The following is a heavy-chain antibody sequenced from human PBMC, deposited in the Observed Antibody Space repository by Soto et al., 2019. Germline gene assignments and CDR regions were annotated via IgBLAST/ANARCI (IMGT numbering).Heavy chain of an antibody. V-gene: IGHV1-69*05. CDR3: ARVNVLLYYYDSSGSTNQYYYYGMDV. CDR1: GGTFSSYA. CDR2: IIPIFGTA. J-gene: IGHJ6*02. Sequence: ASVKVSCKASGGTFSSYAISWVRQAPGQGLEWMGGIIPIFGTANYAQKFQGRVTITRDTSTSTAYMELSSLRSEDTAVYYCARVNVLLYYYDSSGSTNQYYYYGMDVWGQGTTVTVSS. D-gene: IGHD3-22*01.